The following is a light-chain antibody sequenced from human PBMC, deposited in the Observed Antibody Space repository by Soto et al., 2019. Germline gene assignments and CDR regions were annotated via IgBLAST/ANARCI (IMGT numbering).Light chain of an antibody. CDR3: QQYGSSPRT. CDR2: GAS. CDR1: QSVSSSY. V-gene: IGKV3-20*01. J-gene: IGKJ1*01. Sequence: EIVLTPSPGTLSLSPCERATLSSRASQSVSSSYLAWYQQKPGQAPRLLIYGASSRATGIPDRFSGSGSGTDFTLTISRLEPEDFAVYYCQQYGSSPRTFGQGTKVDI.